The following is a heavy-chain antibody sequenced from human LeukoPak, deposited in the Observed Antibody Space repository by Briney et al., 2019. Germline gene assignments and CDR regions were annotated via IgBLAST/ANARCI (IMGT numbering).Heavy chain of an antibody. V-gene: IGHV4-34*01. CDR2: INHSGST. J-gene: IGHJ5*02. Sequence: SETLSLTCTVSGGSISSYYWSWIRQPPGKGLEWIGEINHSGSTNYNPSLKSRVTISVDTSKNQFSLKLSSVTAADTAVYYCARGGAGFGWNYGRWFDPWGQGTLVTVSS. CDR1: GGSISSYY. CDR3: ARGGAGFGWNYGRWFDP. D-gene: IGHD1-7*01.